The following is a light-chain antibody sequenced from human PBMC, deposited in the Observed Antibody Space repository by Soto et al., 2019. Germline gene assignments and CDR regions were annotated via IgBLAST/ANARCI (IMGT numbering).Light chain of an antibody. Sequence: DIQMTQSPSTLSASVGDRVTITCRASQSISSWLAWYQQKPGKAPKLLIYKASSLESGVPSRFSGSGSETEFTLTISSLQPDDFATSYCQQYNSYSWTFGQGTKVEIK. J-gene: IGKJ1*01. V-gene: IGKV1-5*03. CDR2: KAS. CDR1: QSISSW. CDR3: QQYNSYSWT.